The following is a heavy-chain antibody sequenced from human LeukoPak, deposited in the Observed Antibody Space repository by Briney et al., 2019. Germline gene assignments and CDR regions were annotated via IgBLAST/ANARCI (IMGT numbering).Heavy chain of an antibody. D-gene: IGHD3-10*01. J-gene: IGHJ4*02. CDR2: IRYDGSNK. Sequence: GVSLRLSCAASGFTFSSYGMHWVRQARGKGLEWVAFIRYDGSNKYYADSVKGRFTISRDNSKNTLYLQMNSLRAEDTAVYYCYTYYYGSGSYYDYWGQGTLVTVSS. V-gene: IGHV3-30*02. CDR1: GFTFSSYG. CDR3: YTYYYGSGSYYDY.